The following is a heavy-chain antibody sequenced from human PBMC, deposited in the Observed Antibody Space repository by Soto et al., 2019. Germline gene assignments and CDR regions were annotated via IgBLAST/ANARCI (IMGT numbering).Heavy chain of an antibody. CDR1: GLTITNNY. D-gene: IGHD5-12*01. CDR2: IYSGGTT. J-gene: IGHJ4*02. CDR3: ARGRDGYNFLYEPT. Sequence: GGSLRLSCSASGLTITNNYMSWVRQAPGKGLEWVSVIYSGGTTDYAASVKGRFSISRDNSKNTLYLQMNSLRAEDTAVYYCARGRDGYNFLYEPTWGQGTLVTVSS. V-gene: IGHV3-53*01.